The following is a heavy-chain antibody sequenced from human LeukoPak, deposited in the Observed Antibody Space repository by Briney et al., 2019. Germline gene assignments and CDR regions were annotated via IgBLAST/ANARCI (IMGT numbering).Heavy chain of an antibody. Sequence: ASVKVSCKASGYTFTGCYMHWVRQAPGQGLEWMGWINPNSGGTNYAQKFQGRVTMTRDTSISTAYMELSRLRSDDTAVYYCARDLTGTTSWDLDYWGRGTLVTVSS. J-gene: IGHJ4*02. CDR2: INPNSGGT. CDR3: ARDLTGTTSWDLDY. V-gene: IGHV1-2*02. D-gene: IGHD1-7*01. CDR1: GYTFTGCY.